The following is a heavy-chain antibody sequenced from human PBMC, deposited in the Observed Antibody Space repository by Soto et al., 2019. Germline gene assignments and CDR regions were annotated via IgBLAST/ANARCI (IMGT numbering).Heavy chain of an antibody. Sequence: PGGSLRLSCAASGFTFSNYTMHWVRQAPGKGLEWVALISYDEIDKYFADAVKGRFTISRDNSKKTLYLQMDSMRAEDTAVYYCAGRSGSSDYWGRGTLVTVFS. CDR2: ISYDEIDK. J-gene: IGHJ4*02. V-gene: IGHV3-30*04. D-gene: IGHD3-10*01. CDR3: AGRSGSSDY. CDR1: GFTFSNYT.